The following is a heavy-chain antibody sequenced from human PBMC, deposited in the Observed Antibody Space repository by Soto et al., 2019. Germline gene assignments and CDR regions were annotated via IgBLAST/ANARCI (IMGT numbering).Heavy chain of an antibody. CDR2: ISNRDNII. CDR3: ASSPKSSSWYGYNEYYFDY. V-gene: IGHV3-48*01. Sequence: GESLRLSCVVSGFTFSSYSMSWVRQTPGKRLEWISYISNRDNIISYSPSVKGRFTISRDNSKNTLYLQMNSLRAEDTAVYYCASSPKSSSWYGYNEYYFDYSGQGTLVTVSS. CDR1: GFTFSSYS. D-gene: IGHD6-13*01. J-gene: IGHJ4*02.